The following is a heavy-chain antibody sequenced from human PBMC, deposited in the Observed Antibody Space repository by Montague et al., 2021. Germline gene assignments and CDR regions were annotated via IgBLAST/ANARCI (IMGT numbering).Heavy chain of an antibody. V-gene: IGHV3-53*01. J-gene: IGHJ4*02. Sequence: SLRLSCAVSGFTVSSNYMSWVCQAPGKGLEWVSVIYTGDMTYYADSVKGRFTISRDNSKNTLHLQMNSLRVEDTAVYYCARDVPYSSGWYQDSWGQGTLVIVPS. CDR2: IYTGDMT. CDR3: ARDVPYSSGWYQDS. D-gene: IGHD6-19*01. CDR1: GFTVSSNY.